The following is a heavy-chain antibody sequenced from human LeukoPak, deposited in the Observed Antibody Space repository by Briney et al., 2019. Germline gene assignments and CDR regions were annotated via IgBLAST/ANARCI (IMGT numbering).Heavy chain of an antibody. J-gene: IGHJ4*02. D-gene: IGHD6-13*01. Sequence: GGSLRLSCAASGFTFSSYSMNWVRQAPGKGLEWVSSISSSSSYIYYADSVKGRFTISRDSAKNSLYLQMNSLRAEDTAVYYCARAIAAAGIFDDWGQGTLVTVSS. CDR1: GFTFSSYS. V-gene: IGHV3-21*01. CDR2: ISSSSSYI. CDR3: ARAIAAAGIFDD.